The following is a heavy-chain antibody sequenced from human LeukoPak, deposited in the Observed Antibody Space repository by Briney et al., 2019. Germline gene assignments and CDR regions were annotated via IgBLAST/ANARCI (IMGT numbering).Heavy chain of an antibody. CDR1: GGSVSSGSYY. Sequence: PLETLSLTCTVSGGSVSSGSYYWSWIRQPPGKGLEWIGYIYYSGSTNYNPSLKSRVTISVDTSKNQFSLKLSSVTAADTAVYYCARSRTYCSSTSCHSNWFDPWGQGTLVTVSS. V-gene: IGHV4-61*01. CDR3: ARSRTYCSSTSCHSNWFDP. J-gene: IGHJ5*02. CDR2: IYYSGST. D-gene: IGHD2-2*01.